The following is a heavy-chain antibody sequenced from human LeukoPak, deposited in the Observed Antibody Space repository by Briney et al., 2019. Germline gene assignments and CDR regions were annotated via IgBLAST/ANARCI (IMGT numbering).Heavy chain of an antibody. D-gene: IGHD2-15*01. CDR3: AREYCSGGSCYSHFDY. CDR1: GYIFTDYA. V-gene: IGHV7-4-1*02. CDR2: INTNTGNP. Sequence: GASVKVSCKTSGYIFTDYAMNWVRQAPGQGLEWMGWINTNTGNPTYAQGFTGRFVFSLDTSVSTAFLQISSLKAEDTAVYYCAREYCSGGSCYSHFDYWGQGTLVTVSS. J-gene: IGHJ4*02.